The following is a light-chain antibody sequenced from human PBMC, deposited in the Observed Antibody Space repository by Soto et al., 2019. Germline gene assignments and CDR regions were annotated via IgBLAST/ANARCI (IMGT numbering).Light chain of an antibody. CDR3: PHYNNRPPFT. CDR2: GAS. Sequence: DIQMTQSPSSLSASVGARVSITCQASQDIGTSLSWFQHKPGRAPKLLIYGASYLETGVPSRFRGNVSGTDFTFTITSLQPEDIATYYCPHYNNRPPFTFGPGTIVDIK. CDR1: QDIGTS. J-gene: IGKJ3*01. V-gene: IGKV1-33*01.